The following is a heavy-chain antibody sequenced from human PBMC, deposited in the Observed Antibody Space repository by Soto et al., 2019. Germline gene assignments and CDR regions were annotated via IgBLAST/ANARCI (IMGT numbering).Heavy chain of an antibody. Sequence: GGSLRLSCAASGFTVSRNYMSWVRQAPGKGLEWVSIIYNDGRTYYADSVRGRFTLARDDSKNTLFLQIDSLRIEDTAVYYCASRINSYGTYDVWGRGTLVTVSS. D-gene: IGHD1-1*01. V-gene: IGHV3-66*01. CDR2: IYNDGRT. J-gene: IGHJ4*02. CDR1: GFTVSRNY. CDR3: ASRINSYGTYDV.